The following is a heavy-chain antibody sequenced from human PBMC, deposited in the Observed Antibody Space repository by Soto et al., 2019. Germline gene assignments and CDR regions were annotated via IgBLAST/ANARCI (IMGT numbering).Heavy chain of an antibody. Sequence: PGESLKISCKGSGYSFTSYWIGWVRQMPGKGLVWMGIIYPGDSDTRYSPSFQGQVTISADKSISTAYLQWSSLKASDTAMYYCAKTTIFGVVPTPLFDYWGQGTLVTVSS. CDR3: AKTTIFGVVPTPLFDY. D-gene: IGHD3-3*01. CDR1: GYSFTSYW. J-gene: IGHJ4*02. CDR2: IYPGDSDT. V-gene: IGHV5-51*01.